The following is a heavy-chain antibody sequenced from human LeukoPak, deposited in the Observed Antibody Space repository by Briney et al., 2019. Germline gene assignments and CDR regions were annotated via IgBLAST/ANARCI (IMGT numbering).Heavy chain of an antibody. J-gene: IGHJ3*02. V-gene: IGHV6-1*01. D-gene: IGHD1-26*01. CDR3: ARAKSEWELLSSSPIHDAFDI. CDR2: TYYRSKWYN. Sequence: SQTLSLTCAISGDSFSSNSAAWNWIRQSPSRGLEWLGRTYYRSKWYNDYAVSVKSRITINPDTSKNQFSLQLNSVTPEDTAVYYCARAKSEWELLSSSPIHDAFDIWGQGTMVTVSS. CDR1: GDSFSSNSAA.